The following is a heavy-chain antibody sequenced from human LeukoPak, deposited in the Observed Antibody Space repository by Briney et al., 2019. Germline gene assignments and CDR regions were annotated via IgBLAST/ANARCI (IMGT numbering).Heavy chain of an antibody. CDR3: AKGTTIENRFDY. Sequence: PGGSLRLSCAASGFTFSSYAMSWGRQAPGKGLEWVSGISGSGGSTYYAESVKGRFTISRDNFRNTLSMQMNSLRAEDTAVFYCAKGTTIENRFDYWGQGTLVTVSS. V-gene: IGHV3-23*01. CDR2: ISGSGGST. CDR1: GFTFSSYA. D-gene: IGHD4-17*01. J-gene: IGHJ4*02.